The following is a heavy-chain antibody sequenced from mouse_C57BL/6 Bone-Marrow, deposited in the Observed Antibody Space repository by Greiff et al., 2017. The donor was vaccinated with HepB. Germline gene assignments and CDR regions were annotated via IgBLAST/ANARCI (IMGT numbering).Heavy chain of an antibody. CDR1: GYTFTDYE. J-gene: IGHJ3*01. V-gene: IGHV1-15*01. CDR2: IDPETGGT. Sequence: VQLQQSGAELVRPGASVTLSCKASGYTFTDYEMHWVKQTPVHGLEWIGAIDPETGGTAYNQKFKGKAILTADKSSSTAYMELRSLTSEDSAVYYCTRRGLLLPFAYWGQGTLVTVSA. CDR3: TRRGLLLPFAY. D-gene: IGHD1-1*01.